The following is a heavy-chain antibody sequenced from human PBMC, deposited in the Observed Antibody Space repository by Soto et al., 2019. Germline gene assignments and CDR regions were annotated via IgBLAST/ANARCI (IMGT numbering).Heavy chain of an antibody. Sequence: QMQLQESGPGLVKPSETLSLTCAVSSASIITEQRWTWVRQPPGKGLEWIGEIHHSGSTNHNPSLRSRVTMSVDKSKNQFSLNPNSVTAADTALYYCARSFGWYAIDHWGQGTLVIVSS. CDR2: IHHSGST. CDR1: SASIITEQR. D-gene: IGHD6-19*01. CDR3: ARSFGWYAIDH. V-gene: IGHV4-4*02. J-gene: IGHJ4*02.